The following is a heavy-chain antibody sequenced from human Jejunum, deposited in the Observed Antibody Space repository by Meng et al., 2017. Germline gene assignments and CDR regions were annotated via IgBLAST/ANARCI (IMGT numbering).Heavy chain of an antibody. J-gene: IGHJ4*02. V-gene: IGHV4-61*01. CDR2: IYYGGST. Sequence: SETLSLTCTVSGDSVSSGNYHWSWIRQAPGKGLEWIGYIYYGGSTKFNPSLKSRLAISVDTPKNQISLKLSSVTAADTAVYYCECLSCSSSRCRDYWGQGTLVTVSS. CDR3: ECLSCSSSRCRDY. D-gene: IGHD2-2*01. CDR1: GDSVSSGNYH.